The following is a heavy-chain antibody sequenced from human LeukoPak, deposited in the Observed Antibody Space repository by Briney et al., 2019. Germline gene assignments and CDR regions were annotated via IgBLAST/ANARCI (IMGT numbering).Heavy chain of an antibody. V-gene: IGHV3-7*01. CDR1: GFTFSDYW. Sequence: TGGFLRLSCTASGFTFSDYWMIWVRQVLGKGLQWVADIKQDGSDRFYVDSVKGRFTISRDNAKNSVYLQMNSLRAEDTAVYYCARLYCGVGICYSYYMDVWGKGTTVTVSS. CDR2: IKQDGSDR. CDR3: ARLYCGVGICYSYYMDV. J-gene: IGHJ6*03. D-gene: IGHD2-21*01.